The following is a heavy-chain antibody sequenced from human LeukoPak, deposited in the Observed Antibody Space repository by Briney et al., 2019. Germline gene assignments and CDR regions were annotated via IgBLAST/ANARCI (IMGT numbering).Heavy chain of an antibody. CDR2: INPNSGGT. CDR3: ARVPYYDSSGYFDY. J-gene: IGHJ4*02. CDR1: GYTFTGYY. D-gene: IGHD3-22*01. Sequence: WASVKVSCKASGYTFTGYYMHWVRQAPGQGLEWMGWINPNSGGTNYAQKFQGRVTMTRDTSISTAYMELSRLRSDDTAVYYCARVPYYDSSGYFDYWGQGTLVTVSS. V-gene: IGHV1-2*02.